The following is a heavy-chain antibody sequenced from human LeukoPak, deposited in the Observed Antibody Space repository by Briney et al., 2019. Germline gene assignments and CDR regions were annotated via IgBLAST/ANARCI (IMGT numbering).Heavy chain of an antibody. CDR1: GASISSYY. J-gene: IGHJ4*02. CDR2: IYYSGST. D-gene: IGHD1/OR15-1a*01. V-gene: IGHV4-59*08. Sequence: SETLSLTCTVSGASISSYYWSWVRQPPGKGLEWIGHIYYSGSTNYNPSLKSRVTISVDTSNNQFSLKLSSMTAADTAVYYCARQRVNKWNNLWSFDYWGQGTLVTVSS. CDR3: ARQRVNKWNNLWSFDY.